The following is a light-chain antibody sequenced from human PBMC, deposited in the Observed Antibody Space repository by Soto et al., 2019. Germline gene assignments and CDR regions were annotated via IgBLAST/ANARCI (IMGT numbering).Light chain of an antibody. CDR1: QGISSY. CDR3: QQYNSYPWT. J-gene: IGKJ1*01. CDR2: AAS. Sequence: DIQLTQSPSFLSASVGDRVTITCRASQGISSYLAWYQQKPGKAPKLLIYAASTLQSGVPSRFSGSGSGTEFTLTISSLQPGDFATYYCQQYNSYPWTFGQGTKVEIK. V-gene: IGKV1-9*01.